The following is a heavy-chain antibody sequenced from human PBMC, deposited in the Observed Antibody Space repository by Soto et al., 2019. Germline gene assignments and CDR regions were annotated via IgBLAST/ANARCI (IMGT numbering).Heavy chain of an antibody. J-gene: IGHJ4*02. CDR2: IIPIFGTA. Sequence: SVKVSCKASGGTFSSYAISWVRQAPGQGLEWMGGIIPIFGTANYAQKFQGRVTITSDESTITAYRELSSLRSEDTAVYYCARMQDSSGYYYSDYWGQGTLVTVSS. D-gene: IGHD3-22*01. CDR1: GGTFSSYA. V-gene: IGHV1-69*13. CDR3: ARMQDSSGYYYSDY.